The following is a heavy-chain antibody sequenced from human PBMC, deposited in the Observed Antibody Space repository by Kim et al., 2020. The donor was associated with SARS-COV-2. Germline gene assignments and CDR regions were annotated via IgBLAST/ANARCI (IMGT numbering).Heavy chain of an antibody. V-gene: IGHV3-11*01. CDR2: ISSSGSTI. Sequence: GGSLRLSCAASGFTFSDYYMSWIRQAPGKGLEWVSYISSSGSTIYYADSVKGRFTISRDNAKNSLYLQMNSLRAEDTAVYYCASLPFGVVPSYFDYWGQGTLVTVSS. CDR1: GFTFSDYY. J-gene: IGHJ4*02. D-gene: IGHD3-3*01. CDR3: ASLPFGVVPSYFDY.